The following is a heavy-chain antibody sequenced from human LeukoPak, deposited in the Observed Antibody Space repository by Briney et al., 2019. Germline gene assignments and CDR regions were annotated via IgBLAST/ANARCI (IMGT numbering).Heavy chain of an antibody. V-gene: IGHV1-69*13. CDR1: GGTFSSYA. CDR3: AKIAASDTGEGY. D-gene: IGHD6-13*01. CDR2: IIPIFGTA. Sequence: SVKVSCKASGGTFSSYAISWVRQAPGQGLEWMGGIIPIFGTANYAQKFQGRVTITADESTSTAYMELSSLRSEDTAIYYCAKIAASDTGEGYWGQGTLVTVSS. J-gene: IGHJ4*02.